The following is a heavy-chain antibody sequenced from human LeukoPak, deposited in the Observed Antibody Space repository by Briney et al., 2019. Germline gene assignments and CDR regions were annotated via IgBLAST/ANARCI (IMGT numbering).Heavy chain of an antibody. J-gene: IGHJ3*02. CDR2: IYYSGST. CDR3: ARTSSGSPYAFDI. D-gene: IGHD6-19*01. CDR1: GGSISSSSYY. Sequence: SETLSLTCTVSGGSISSSSYYWGWIRQPPGKGLEWIGSIYYSGSTYYNPSLKSRVTVSVDTSKNQFSLKLSSVTAADTAVYYCARTSSGSPYAFDIWGQGTMVTVSS. V-gene: IGHV4-39*01.